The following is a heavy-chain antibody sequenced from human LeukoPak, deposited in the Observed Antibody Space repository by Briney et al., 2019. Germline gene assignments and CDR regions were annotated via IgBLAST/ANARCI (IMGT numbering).Heavy chain of an antibody. CDR3: ARGDRNVLGNWFDP. V-gene: IGHV4-59*01. Sequence: PSETLSLTCAVYGGSFSGYYWSWIRQPPGKGLEWIGYIYYSGSTNYNPSLKSRVTISVDTSKNQFSLKLSSVTAADTAVYYCARGDRNVLGNWFDPWGQGTLVTVSS. J-gene: IGHJ5*02. CDR2: IYYSGST. CDR1: GGSFSGYY. D-gene: IGHD3-22*01.